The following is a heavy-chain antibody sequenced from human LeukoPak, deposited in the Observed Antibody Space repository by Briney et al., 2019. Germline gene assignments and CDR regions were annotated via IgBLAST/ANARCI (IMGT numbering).Heavy chain of an antibody. CDR1: GGSISSTTYY. D-gene: IGHD1-26*01. V-gene: IGHV4-39*01. J-gene: IGHJ4*02. CDR3: VRHMWELLRGLDY. Sequence: SETLSLTCTVSGGSISSTTYYWGWIRQPPGKGLEWIGSIYYSGSTYYNPSLKSRVTISGDTSKNQFSLKLSSVTAADTAVYHCVRHMWELLRGLDYWGQGTLVTVS. CDR2: IYYSGST.